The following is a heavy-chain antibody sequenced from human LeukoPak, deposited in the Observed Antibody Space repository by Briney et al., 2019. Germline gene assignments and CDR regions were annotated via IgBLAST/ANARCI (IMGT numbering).Heavy chain of an antibody. D-gene: IGHD2-21*02. CDR2: ISSSSSYI. V-gene: IGHV3-21*01. CDR3: ARDDWALVPEACPL. J-gene: IGHJ3*01. CDR1: GFTFSSYS. Sequence: GGSLRLSCAASGFTFSSYSMNWVRQAPGKGLEWVSSISSSSSYIYYADSVKGRFTISRDNAKNSLYLQMNSLRAEDTAVYYCARDDWALVPEACPLWGQGTMVTVSS.